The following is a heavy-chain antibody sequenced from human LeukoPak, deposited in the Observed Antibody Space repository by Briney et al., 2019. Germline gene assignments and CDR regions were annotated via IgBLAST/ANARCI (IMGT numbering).Heavy chain of an antibody. J-gene: IGHJ4*02. CDR3: AKTFSGYYYREFDY. V-gene: IGHV3-23*01. CDR1: GFSFSTYG. CDR2: TSGSGGST. D-gene: IGHD3-22*01. Sequence: GGSLRLSCAASGFSFSTYGMSWVRQAPGKGLEWVSGTSGSGGSTYYADSVKGRFTISRDNSKNTLDLQMSSLRAEDTAVYYCAKTFSGYYYREFDYWGQGTLVTVSS.